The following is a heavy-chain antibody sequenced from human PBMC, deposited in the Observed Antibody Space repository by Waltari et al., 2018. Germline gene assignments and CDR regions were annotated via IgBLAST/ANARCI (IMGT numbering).Heavy chain of an antibody. J-gene: IGHJ4*02. CDR3: ARVSGLRCSSTSCPNFDY. Sequence: EVQLVESGGGLVKPGGSLRLSCAASGFTFISYSMNWVRQAPGKGLEWVSSISSSSSYIYYADSVKGRFTISRDNAKNSLYLQMNSLRAEDTAVYYCARVSGLRCSSTSCPNFDYWGQGTLVTVSS. V-gene: IGHV3-21*01. D-gene: IGHD2-2*01. CDR1: GFTFISYS. CDR2: ISSSSSYI.